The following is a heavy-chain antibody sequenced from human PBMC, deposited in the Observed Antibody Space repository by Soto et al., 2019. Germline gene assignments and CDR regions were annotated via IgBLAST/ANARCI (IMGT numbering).Heavy chain of an antibody. J-gene: IGHJ4*02. CDR3: AKGRTYFDF. V-gene: IGHV3-23*01. CDR2: ISDGDGAT. CDR1: GFPFGDYA. Sequence: EVPLLESGGASVQPGGSLRLSCAASGFPFGDYAMTWVRQAPGKGLEWVSDISDGDGATHYADSVKGRFTISRDNSKNTLFLQMNSLRAEDAAVYFCAKGRTYFDFWGRGTLVTVSS. D-gene: IGHD2-21*01.